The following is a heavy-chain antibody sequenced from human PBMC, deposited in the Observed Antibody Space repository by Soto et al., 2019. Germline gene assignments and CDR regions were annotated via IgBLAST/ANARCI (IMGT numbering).Heavy chain of an antibody. Sequence: ASVKVSCKASGYTFTSYYMHWVRQAPGQGLEWMGIINPSGGSTSYAQKFQGRVTMTRDTSTSTVYMELSSLRSEDTAVYYCAKAQTIFGVVRKYGMDVWGQGTSVTVSS. CDR3: AKAQTIFGVVRKYGMDV. CDR2: INPSGGST. D-gene: IGHD3-3*01. J-gene: IGHJ6*02. CDR1: GYTFTSYY. V-gene: IGHV1-46*01.